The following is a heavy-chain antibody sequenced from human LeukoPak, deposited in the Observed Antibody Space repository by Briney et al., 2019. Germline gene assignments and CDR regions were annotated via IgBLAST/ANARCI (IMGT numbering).Heavy chain of an antibody. CDR1: GFTFSSDW. CDR2: INPAGSEE. CDR3: ARAPSRPRSFHF. J-gene: IGHJ4*02. Sequence: GGSLRLSCAASGFTFSSDWMSWVRKAPGKGLEWVANINPAGSEEYYVDSVEGRFTISRDNAKNSLYLQLNSLRAEDTAVYYCARAPSRPRSFHFWGQGTLVTVSS. V-gene: IGHV3-7*01.